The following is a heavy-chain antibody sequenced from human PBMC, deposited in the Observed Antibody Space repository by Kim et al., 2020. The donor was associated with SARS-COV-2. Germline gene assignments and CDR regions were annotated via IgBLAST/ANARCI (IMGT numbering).Heavy chain of an antibody. Sequence: SPSLKSRLTITKDTSKKQVVLTMTNMDPVDTATYYCARGRIRSGWYYFDYWGQGTLVTVSS. V-gene: IGHV2-5*01. D-gene: IGHD6-19*01. CDR3: ARGRIRSGWYYFDY. J-gene: IGHJ4*02.